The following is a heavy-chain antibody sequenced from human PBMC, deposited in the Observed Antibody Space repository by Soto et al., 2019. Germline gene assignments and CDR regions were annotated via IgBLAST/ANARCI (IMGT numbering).Heavy chain of an antibody. Sequence: EVQLVQSGAEVKKPGESLRISCKGSGYSFTSYWISWVRQMPGKGLGWMGRIDPSDSSTNYSPSFQGHVTISADKSISTAYLQWSSMKAADTAMYYCARLRSRSDGGYYYYYGMDVWGQGTTGTVSS. CDR1: GYSFTSYW. CDR2: IDPSDSST. V-gene: IGHV5-10-1*03. J-gene: IGHJ6*02. D-gene: IGHD1-26*01. CDR3: ARLRSRSDGGYYYYYGMDV.